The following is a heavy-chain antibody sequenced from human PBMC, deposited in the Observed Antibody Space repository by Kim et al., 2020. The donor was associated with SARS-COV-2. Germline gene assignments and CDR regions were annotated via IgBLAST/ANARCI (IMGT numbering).Heavy chain of an antibody. V-gene: IGHV7-4-1*02. D-gene: IGHD4-4*01. CDR2: INTNTGNP. Sequence: ASVKVSCKASGYTFTSYAMNWVRQAPGQGLEWMGWINTNTGNPTYAQGFTGRFVFSLDTSVSTAYLQISSLKSEDTAVYYCAREIYSNYGDNWFDPWGQGTLVTVSS. CDR1: GYTFTSYA. CDR3: AREIYSNYGDNWFDP. J-gene: IGHJ5*02.